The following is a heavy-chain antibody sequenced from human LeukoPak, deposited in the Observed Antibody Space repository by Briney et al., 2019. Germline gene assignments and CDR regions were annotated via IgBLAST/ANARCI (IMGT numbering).Heavy chain of an antibody. CDR1: GGSISSRSYY. Sequence: SETLSLTCSVSGGSISSRSYYWGWIRQPPGKGLEWIGSIYYSGSTYYNPSLKSRVTISVDTSKNQFSLKLSSVTAADTAVYYCARRVRRWFGLFNWFDPWGQGTLVTVSS. V-gene: IGHV4-39*07. D-gene: IGHD3-10*01. J-gene: IGHJ5*02. CDR3: ARRVRRWFGLFNWFDP. CDR2: IYYSGST.